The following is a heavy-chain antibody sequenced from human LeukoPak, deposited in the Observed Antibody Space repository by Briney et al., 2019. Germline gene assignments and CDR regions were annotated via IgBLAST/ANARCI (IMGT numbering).Heavy chain of an antibody. J-gene: IGHJ3*01. D-gene: IGHD3-10*01. CDR3: AKGLTRGDYDAYDY. Sequence: GGSLRLSCAASGFNFDDYAMHWVRQAPGKGLEWVSLITWDGDYTYYADSVRGRFTISRDHSANSLYLQMNSVRAEDLALYYCAKGLTRGDYDAYDYWGQGTMVTVSS. CDR1: GFNFDDYA. V-gene: IGHV3-43D*03. CDR2: ITWDGDYT.